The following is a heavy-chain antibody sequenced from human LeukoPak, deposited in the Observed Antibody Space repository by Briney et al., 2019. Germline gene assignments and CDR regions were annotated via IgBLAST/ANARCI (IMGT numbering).Heavy chain of an antibody. Sequence: GGSLRLSCAASGFTFSSYAMSWVRQAPGKGLEWVSAISGSGGSAYYADSVKGRFTISRDNSKNTLYLQMNSLRAEDTAVYYCAKDSGGRQPSTDFDYWGQGTLVTVSS. CDR3: AKDSGGRQPSTDFDY. J-gene: IGHJ4*02. D-gene: IGHD6-19*01. V-gene: IGHV3-23*01. CDR1: GFTFSSYA. CDR2: ISGSGGSA.